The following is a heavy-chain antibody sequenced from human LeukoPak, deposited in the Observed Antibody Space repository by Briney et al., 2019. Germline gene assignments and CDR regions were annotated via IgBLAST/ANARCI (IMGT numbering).Heavy chain of an antibody. CDR3: AKESHTYCGGDCYLDY. J-gene: IGHJ4*02. V-gene: IGHV3-30*18. Sequence: GGSLRLSCAASGFTVSSNYMSWVRQAPGKGLEWVAVISYDGSNKYYADSVKGRFTISRDNSKNTLYLQMNSLRAEDRAVYYCAKESHTYCGGDCYLDYWGQGTLVTVSS. D-gene: IGHD2-21*02. CDR2: ISYDGSNK. CDR1: GFTVSSNY.